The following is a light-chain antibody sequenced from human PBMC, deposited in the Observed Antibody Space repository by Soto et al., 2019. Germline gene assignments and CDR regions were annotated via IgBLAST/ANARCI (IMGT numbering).Light chain of an antibody. J-gene: IGKJ1*01. V-gene: IGKV3-20*01. CDR2: DAS. CDR1: QSISRS. CDR3: HQYGSSPQT. Sequence: EIVLTQSPAILSVSQGERATLSCRASQSISRSLAWYQQKPGQAPRLLISDASTRATGIPARFSGSGSGTDFTLTISRLEPEDFAVYYCHQYGSSPQTFGQGTKVDIK.